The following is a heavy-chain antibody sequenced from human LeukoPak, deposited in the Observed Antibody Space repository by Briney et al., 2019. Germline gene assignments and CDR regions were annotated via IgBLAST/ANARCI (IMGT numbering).Heavy chain of an antibody. Sequence: AGSLRLSCAASGFNFDDYGMSRVRQAPGKGLECVSGINWNGGSTGYADSVKGRFTISRDNAKDSLYLQMNSLRAEDTALYYCARGGYGSGSSGYWGQGTLVTVSS. CDR2: INWNGGST. V-gene: IGHV3-20*04. D-gene: IGHD3-10*01. CDR1: GFNFDDYG. J-gene: IGHJ4*02. CDR3: ARGGYGSGSSGY.